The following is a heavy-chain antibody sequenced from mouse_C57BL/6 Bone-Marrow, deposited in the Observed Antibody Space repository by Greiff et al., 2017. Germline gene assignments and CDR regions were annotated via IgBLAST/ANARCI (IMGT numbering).Heavy chain of an antibody. CDR2: IDPSDSYT. CDR3: AREGNFYFDY. CDR1: GYTFTSYW. V-gene: IGHV1-69*01. Sequence: QVQLQQPGAELVMPGASVKLSCKASGYTFTSYWMHWVKQRPGQGLEWIGEIDPSDSYTNYNQKFKGNSTLTVDKSSSTAYMQLSSLTSEDSAVYYCAREGNFYFDYWGQGTTLTVSS. J-gene: IGHJ2*01. D-gene: IGHD2-1*01.